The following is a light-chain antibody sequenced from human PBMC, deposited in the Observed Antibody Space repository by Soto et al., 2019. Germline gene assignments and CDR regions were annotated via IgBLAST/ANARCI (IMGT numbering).Light chain of an antibody. CDR1: STDVGGYNY. V-gene: IGLV2-8*01. J-gene: IGLJ1*01. Sequence: QSALTQPPSASGSPGQSVTISCTGTSTDVGGYNYVSWYQQHPGKVPKLVIFEVNKRPSGVPDRFSGSKSGNTASLTVSGLQPEDEADYYCASYAGGNYVFGTGTKLTVL. CDR2: EVN. CDR3: ASYAGGNYV.